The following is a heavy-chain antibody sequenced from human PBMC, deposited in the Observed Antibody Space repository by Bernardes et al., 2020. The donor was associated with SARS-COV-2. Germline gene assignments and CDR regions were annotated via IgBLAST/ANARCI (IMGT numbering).Heavy chain of an antibody. V-gene: IGHV4-59*11. CDR3: ARGRLDYGDSHP. CDR1: GCSLTNHY. J-gene: IGHJ5*02. Sequence: TLSLTCTVSGCSLTNHYWSLIRQPPGKGLEWIGYIYYSGNTNYNPSLKSRVTISLDTSKNQFSLKLSSVTAADTAVYYCARGRLDYGDSHPWGQGTLVTVSS. D-gene: IGHD4-17*01. CDR2: IYYSGNT.